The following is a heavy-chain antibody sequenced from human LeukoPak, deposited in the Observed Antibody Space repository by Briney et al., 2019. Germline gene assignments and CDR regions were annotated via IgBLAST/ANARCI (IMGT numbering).Heavy chain of an antibody. D-gene: IGHD4-17*01. V-gene: IGHV3-23*01. CDR3: AKDPSTVTSFWFDP. CDR1: GFPFSAYA. J-gene: IGHJ5*02. CDR2: ISASGDTT. Sequence: GGSLRLSCAASGFPFSAYAMSWVRQAPGKGLEWVSAISASGDTTYYADSVRGRFTISRDNSKNTPYLQMNSLRAEDTAVYYCAKDPSTVTSFWFDPWGQGTLVTVSS.